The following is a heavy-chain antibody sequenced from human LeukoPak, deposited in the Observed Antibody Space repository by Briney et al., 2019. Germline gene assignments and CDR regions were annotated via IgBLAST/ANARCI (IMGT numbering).Heavy chain of an antibody. CDR3: ARDTESSYNWFDP. V-gene: IGHV3-48*01. J-gene: IGHJ5*02. D-gene: IGHD6-19*01. CDR2: ISTSSTTT. CDR1: GFTFSSYS. Sequence: GSLRLSCAASGFTFSSYSMNWVRQAPGKGLEWVSYISTSSTTTMYADSVKGRFTISRDNAENSLYLQMNSLRAEDTGVYYCARDTESSYNWFDPWGRGTLVTVSS.